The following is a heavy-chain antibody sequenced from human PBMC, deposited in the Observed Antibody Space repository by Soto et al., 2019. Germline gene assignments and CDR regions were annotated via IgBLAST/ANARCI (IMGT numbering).Heavy chain of an antibody. CDR3: ARLRFLEWLPTRYYYYGMDV. J-gene: IGHJ6*02. Sequence: GASVKVSCKASGYTFTSYYMNWVRQAPGQGLEWLGIINPSGGYTTYAQRFLGRVTMTSDTSTSTVHMELGSLTSEDTAVYYCARLRFLEWLPTRYYYYGMDVWGQGTTVTVLL. CDR1: GYTFTSYY. V-gene: IGHV1-46*01. D-gene: IGHD3-3*01. CDR2: INPSGGYT.